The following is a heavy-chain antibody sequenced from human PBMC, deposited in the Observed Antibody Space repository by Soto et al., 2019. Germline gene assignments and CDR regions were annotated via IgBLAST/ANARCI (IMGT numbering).Heavy chain of an antibody. CDR2: MEPSTGRT. Sequence: GASVTVSCKASGYSFTSLDIHWVRQTAGQGLEGMGWMEPSTGRTGYAQKFQGRVTMTRDTSINTAYMQPTTLTSDDTAVYYCAKHLIGGRLQSPFDLWGQGTQVTVSS. J-gene: IGHJ4*02. CDR1: GYSFTSLD. D-gene: IGHD3-22*01. CDR3: AKHLIGGRLQSPFDL. V-gene: IGHV1-8*01.